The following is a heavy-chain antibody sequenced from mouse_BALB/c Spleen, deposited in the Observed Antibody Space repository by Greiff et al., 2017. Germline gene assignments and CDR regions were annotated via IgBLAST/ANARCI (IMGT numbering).Heavy chain of an antibody. J-gene: IGHJ4*01. CDR2: ISSGGST. CDR1: GFTFSSYA. V-gene: IGHV5-6-5*01. CDR3: ARVRDYAMDY. Sequence: EVMLVESGGDLVKPGGSLKLSCAASGFTFSSYAMSWVRQTPEKRLEWVASISSGGSTYYPDSVKGRFTISRDKARNILYLQMSSLRSEDTAMYYCARVRDYAMDYWGQGTSVTVSS.